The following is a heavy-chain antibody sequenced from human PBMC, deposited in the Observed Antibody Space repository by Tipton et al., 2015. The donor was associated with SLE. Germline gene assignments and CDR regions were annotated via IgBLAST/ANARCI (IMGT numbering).Heavy chain of an antibody. Sequence: TLSLTCTVSGGSISSSSYYWGWICQPPGKGLEWIGSIYYSGSTYYNPSLKSRVTISVDTSKNQFSLKLSSVTAAATAVYYCAGITMVQGVTPWGQGTLVTVSS. J-gene: IGHJ5*02. CDR3: AGITMVQGVTP. CDR1: GGSISSSSYY. D-gene: IGHD3-10*01. CDR2: IYYSGST. V-gene: IGHV4-39*07.